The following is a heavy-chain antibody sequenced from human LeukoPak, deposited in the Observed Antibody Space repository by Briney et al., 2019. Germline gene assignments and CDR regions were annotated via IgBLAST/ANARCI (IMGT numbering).Heavy chain of an antibody. CDR3: TTTPLFGVVPSVHYMDV. V-gene: IGHV3-23*01. D-gene: IGHD3-3*01. J-gene: IGHJ6*03. Sequence: GGSLRLSCAASGFTFSSYAMSWVRQAPGKGLECISGFSGSGGSTYYADSVKGRFTISRDNSKNTLYLQMNSLKTEDTAVYYCTTTPLFGVVPSVHYMDVWGKGTTVTVSS. CDR2: FSGSGGST. CDR1: GFTFSSYA.